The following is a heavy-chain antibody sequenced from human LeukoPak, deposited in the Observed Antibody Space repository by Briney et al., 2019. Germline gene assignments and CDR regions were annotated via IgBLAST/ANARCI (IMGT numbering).Heavy chain of an antibody. D-gene: IGHD2-2*01. J-gene: IGHJ4*02. CDR2: IYTSGST. Sequence: SETLSLTCTVSGGSISSGSYYWSWIRQPAGKGLEWIGRIYTSGSTNYNPSLKSRVTISVDTSKNQFSLKLSSVTAADTAVYYCARDEQYQLLKWGQGTLVTVSS. CDR3: ARDEQYQLLK. V-gene: IGHV4-61*02. CDR1: GGSISSGSYY.